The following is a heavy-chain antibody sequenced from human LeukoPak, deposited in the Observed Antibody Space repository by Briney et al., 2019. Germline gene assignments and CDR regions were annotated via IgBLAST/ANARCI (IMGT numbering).Heavy chain of an antibody. CDR1: GYTFTSYY. CDR2: INPSDRST. Sequence: ASVKVSCKASGYTFTSYYIHWVRQAPGRGPEWMGLINPSDRSTSYAQKARGRVTRTRDTSTSTVYMEMSSLRYEDAAVYYCARDRVGIGAASCFDHWGQGTLVTVSS. V-gene: IGHV1-46*01. CDR3: ARDRVGIGAASCFDH. J-gene: IGHJ4*02. D-gene: IGHD6-13*01.